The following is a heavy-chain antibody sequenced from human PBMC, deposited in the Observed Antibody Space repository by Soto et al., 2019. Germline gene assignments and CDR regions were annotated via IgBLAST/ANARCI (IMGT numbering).Heavy chain of an antibody. CDR3: ARATYYYDSSGYSYAFDI. D-gene: IGHD3-22*01. J-gene: IGHJ3*02. V-gene: IGHV1-69*01. Sequence: QVQLVQSGAEVKQPGSSVKVSCKASGGTFSSYAISWVRQAPGQGLEWMGGIIPIFGTANYAQKFQGRVTITADESTSTAYMELSSLRSEDTAVYYCARATYYYDSSGYSYAFDIWGQGTMVTVSS. CDR1: GGTFSSYA. CDR2: IIPIFGTA.